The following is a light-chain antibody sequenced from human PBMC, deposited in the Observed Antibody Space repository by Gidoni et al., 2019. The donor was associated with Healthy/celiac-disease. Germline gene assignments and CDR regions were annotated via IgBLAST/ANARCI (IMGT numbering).Light chain of an antibody. V-gene: IGKV1-13*02. CDR3: QQFNSYLALT. Sequence: AIKLTQSPSSLSASVGDRVTITCRASQGISSALAWYQQKPGKAPKLLIYDASSLESGVPSRLSGSGSGTDFTLTISSLQPEDFATYYCQQFNSYLALTFGGGTKVEIK. CDR1: QGISSA. CDR2: DAS. J-gene: IGKJ4*01.